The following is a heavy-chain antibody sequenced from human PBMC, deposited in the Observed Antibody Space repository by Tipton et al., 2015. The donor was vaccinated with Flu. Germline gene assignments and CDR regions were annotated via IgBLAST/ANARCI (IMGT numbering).Heavy chain of an antibody. J-gene: IGHJ4*02. V-gene: IGHV3-30*02. CDR1: GFMFSGYG. D-gene: IGHD6-19*01. CDR3: AKDGWDTSGWYPFDY. Sequence: SLRLSCAASGFMFSGYGMHLVRQAPGKGLEWVAFIRYDESDKYYADSVKGRFTISRDNSKNALYLAINSLRTEDTAVYYCAKDGWDTSGWYPFDYWGQGTLVTVSS. CDR2: IRYDESDK.